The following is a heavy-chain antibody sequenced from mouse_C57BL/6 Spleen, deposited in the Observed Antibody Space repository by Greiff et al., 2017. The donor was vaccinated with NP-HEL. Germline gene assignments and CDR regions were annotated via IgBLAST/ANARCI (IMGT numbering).Heavy chain of an antibody. J-gene: IGHJ1*03. CDR2: IYPGSGST. CDR3: AVKENDYSSRRWYFDV. Sequence: VQLQQSGAELVKPGASVKMSCKASGYTFTSYWITWVKQRPGQGLEWIGDIYPGSGSTNSNEKFKSKATLTVDTSSSTAYMQLSSLASEDSAVYCGAVKENDYSSRRWYFDVWGTGATVTVSS. D-gene: IGHD2-5*01. CDR1: GYTFTSYW. V-gene: IGHV1-55*01.